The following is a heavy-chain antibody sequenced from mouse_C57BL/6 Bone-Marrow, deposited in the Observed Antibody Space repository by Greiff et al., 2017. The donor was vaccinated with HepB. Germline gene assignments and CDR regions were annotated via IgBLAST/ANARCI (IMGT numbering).Heavy chain of an antibody. V-gene: IGHV1-52*01. Sequence: QVQLQQPGAELVRPGSSVKLSCKASGYTFTSYWMHWVKQRPIQGLEWIGNIDPSDSETHYNQKFKDKATLTVDKSSSTAYMQLSSLTSEDSAVYYCARSDYYGSSSLDVWGTGTTVTVSS. D-gene: IGHD1-1*01. CDR2: IDPSDSET. CDR1: GYTFTSYW. J-gene: IGHJ1*03. CDR3: ARSDYYGSSSLDV.